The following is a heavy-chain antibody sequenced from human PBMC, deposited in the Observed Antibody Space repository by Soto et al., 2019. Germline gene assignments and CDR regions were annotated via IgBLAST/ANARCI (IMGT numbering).Heavy chain of an antibody. V-gene: IGHV3-33*01. Sequence: GGSLRLSCAASGFTFSSYGMHWVRQAPGKGLEWVAVIWYDGSNKYYADSVKGRFTISRDNSKNTLYLQMNSLRAEDTAVYYCARDKGSSWYDRFDYWGQGTLVTVSS. D-gene: IGHD6-13*01. CDR3: ARDKGSSWYDRFDY. J-gene: IGHJ4*02. CDR1: GFTFSSYG. CDR2: IWYDGSNK.